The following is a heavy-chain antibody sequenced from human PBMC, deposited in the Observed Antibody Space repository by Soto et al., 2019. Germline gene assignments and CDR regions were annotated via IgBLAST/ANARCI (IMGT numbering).Heavy chain of an antibody. J-gene: IGHJ4*02. Sequence: EVQLLESGGGLVQPGGSLRLSCAASGFTFSNYAMNWVRQAPGKGLEWVAFIRGSAGTPYYADSVRGRFTISRDNSKNTLSLQMNSLRVEDTAVYYCAKDRDYFDYWGQGALVTVSS. V-gene: IGHV3-23*01. CDR2: IRGSAGTP. CDR1: GFTFSNYA. CDR3: AKDRDYFDY.